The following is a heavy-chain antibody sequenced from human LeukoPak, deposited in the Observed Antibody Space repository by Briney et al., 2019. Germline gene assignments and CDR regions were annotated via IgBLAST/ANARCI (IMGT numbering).Heavy chain of an antibody. V-gene: IGHV3-15*01. D-gene: IGHD3-16*01. CDR2: IKSKVDGGTI. J-gene: IGHJ4*02. Sequence: PGGSLRLSCAASGFTFSNAWMNWVRQAPGKGLEWVGCIKSKVDGGTIDYAAPVKGRFTISRDDSKNTAYLQMSSLKTEDTAVYYCNTGGYYFDYWGQGTLVTVSS. CDR3: NTGGYYFDY. CDR1: GFTFSNAW.